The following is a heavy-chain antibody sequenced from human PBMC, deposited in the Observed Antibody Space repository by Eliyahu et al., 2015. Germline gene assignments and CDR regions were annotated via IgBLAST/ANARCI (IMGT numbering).Heavy chain of an antibody. J-gene: IGHJ5*02. CDR2: INSNSGGT. D-gene: IGHD3-16*01. Sequence: QVQLLQSGAEVKKPGASLRVSCKASGYSFTDYYVHWVRQAPGQGLQWMGWINSNSGGTEFAQQFRGRVTMARDTSINTVYLVLTGLTSDDTAVYYCARGRGTVLTGLGQNWFDLWGQGTLVTVSS. CDR3: ARGRGTVLTGLGQNWFDL. V-gene: IGHV1-2*02. CDR1: GYSFTDYY.